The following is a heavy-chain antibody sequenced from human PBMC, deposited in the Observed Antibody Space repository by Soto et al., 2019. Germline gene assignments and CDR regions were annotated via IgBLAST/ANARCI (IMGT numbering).Heavy chain of an antibody. J-gene: IGHJ6*02. CDR1: GFTFSSYS. CDR3: GVPAAMVYYYGMDV. V-gene: IGHV3-21*01. CDR2: ISSSSSYI. Sequence: GGSLRLSCAASGFTFSSYSMNWVRQAPGKGLEWVSSISSSSSYIYYADSVKGRFTISRDNAKNSLYLQMNSLRAEDTAVYYCGVPAAMVYYYGMDVWGQGTTVTVSS. D-gene: IGHD2-2*01.